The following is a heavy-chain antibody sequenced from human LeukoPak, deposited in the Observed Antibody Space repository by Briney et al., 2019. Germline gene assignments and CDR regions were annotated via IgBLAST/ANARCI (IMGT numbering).Heavy chain of an antibody. CDR2: ISSSGSTI. V-gene: IGHV3-48*03. D-gene: IGHD2-21*02. J-gene: IGHJ5*02. CDR1: GFTFSSYE. Sequence: GGPPRLSCAASGFTFSSYEMNWVRQAPGKGLEWVSYISSSGSTIYYADSVKGRFTISRDNAKNSLYLQMNSLRAEDTAVYYCARRNCGGDCNTINWFDPWGQGTLVTVSS. CDR3: ARRNCGGDCNTINWFDP.